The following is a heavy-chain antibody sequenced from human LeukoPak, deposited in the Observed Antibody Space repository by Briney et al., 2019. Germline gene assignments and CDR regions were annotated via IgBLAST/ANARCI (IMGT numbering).Heavy chain of an antibody. CDR1: GYILTELS. V-gene: IGHV1-24*01. J-gene: IGHJ3*02. D-gene: IGHD5-18*01. CDR2: FDPEAGET. CDR3: ATGLTGYSYGYEDWSNAFDI. Sequence: ASVKVSCKVSGYILTELSMHWVRQAPGKGLEWMGGFDPEAGETIYAQRFQGRVTMTEDTSTDTAYMELSSLKPEDTAVYYCATGLTGYSYGYEDWSNAFDIWGQGTMVTVSS.